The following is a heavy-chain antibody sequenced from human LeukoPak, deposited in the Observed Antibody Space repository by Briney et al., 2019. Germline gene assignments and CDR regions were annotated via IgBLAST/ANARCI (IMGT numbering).Heavy chain of an antibody. CDR3: ARGSPRAEVGRPHVC. V-gene: IGHV3-48*04. Sequence: PGGSLRLSCAASGFTFSSYSMNWVRQAPGKGREWISYISSNGGLIYYGDSVKGRFTISRDNAENSLYLQMNSLRAEDTAVYYCARGSPRAEVGRPHVCWGEGTLVTASS. CDR2: ISSNGGLI. CDR1: GFTFSSYS. J-gene: IGHJ4*02. D-gene: IGHD3-10*01.